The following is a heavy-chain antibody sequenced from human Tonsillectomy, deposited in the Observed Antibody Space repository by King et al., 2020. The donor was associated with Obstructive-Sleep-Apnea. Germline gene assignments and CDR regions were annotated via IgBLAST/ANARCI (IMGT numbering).Heavy chain of an antibody. V-gene: IGHV1-46*01. CDR2: INPSDVTT. Sequence: VQLVQSGAEVKKPGASVKVSCKASGYTFTSYYIHWVRQAPGQGLEWMGIINPSDVTTSYAQKFQGRVTMTRDTSTSTVYMELSSLRSEDTAVYFCARDKVTIHSDGWTFHHWGQGTLVTVSS. CDR1: GYTFTSYY. CDR3: ARDKVTIHSDGWTFHH. J-gene: IGHJ1*01. D-gene: IGHD4-17*01.